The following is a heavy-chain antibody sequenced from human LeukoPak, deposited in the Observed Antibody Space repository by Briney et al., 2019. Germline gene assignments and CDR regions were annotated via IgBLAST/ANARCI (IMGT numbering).Heavy chain of an antibody. Sequence: PSQTLSLTCAVSGGSISSGGYSWSRIRQPPGKGLEWTGYIYHSGSTYYNPSLKSRVTISVDRSKNQFSLKLSSVTAADTAVYYCARFYDSSGYYFANWGQGTLVTVSS. V-gene: IGHV4-30-2*01. CDR3: ARFYDSSGYYFAN. J-gene: IGHJ4*02. CDR2: IYHSGST. D-gene: IGHD3-22*01. CDR1: GGSISSGGYS.